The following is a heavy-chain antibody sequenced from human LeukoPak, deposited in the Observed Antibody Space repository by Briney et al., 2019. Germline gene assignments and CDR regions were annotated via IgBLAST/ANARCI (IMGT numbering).Heavy chain of an antibody. D-gene: IGHD3-16*02. Sequence: PSDTLSFTCAVSGYSITSSSWWGWIRQPPGKGLEWIGYIYHSGTTYYNPSLKSRVTISVDTSKNQFSLKLSSVTAADTAVYYCARDSEYYDYVWGSYRYFDYWGQGTLVTVSS. J-gene: IGHJ4*02. CDR1: GYSITSSSW. CDR3: ARDSEYYDYVWGSYRYFDY. CDR2: IYHSGTT. V-gene: IGHV4-28*03.